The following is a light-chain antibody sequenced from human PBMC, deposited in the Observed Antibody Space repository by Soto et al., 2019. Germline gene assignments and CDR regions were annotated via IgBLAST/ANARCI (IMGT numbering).Light chain of an antibody. CDR3: SSYTSSSTRV. CDR2: EVS. Sequence: QSALTQPASVSGSPGQSITISCTGISSDVGGYNYVSWYQQHPGKAPKLIIYEVSKRPSGISNRFSGSKSGNTASLTISGLQAEDVADYYCSSYTSSSTRVFGGGTKLTVL. J-gene: IGLJ2*01. V-gene: IGLV2-14*01. CDR1: SSDVGGYNY.